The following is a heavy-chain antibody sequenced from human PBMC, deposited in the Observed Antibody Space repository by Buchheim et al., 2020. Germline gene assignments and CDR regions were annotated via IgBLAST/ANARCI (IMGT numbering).Heavy chain of an antibody. CDR2: ISYDGSNK. D-gene: IGHD5-18*01. V-gene: IGHV3-30*03. CDR3: ARNRRGYSYGRPLYYFDY. Sequence: QVQLVESGGGVVQPGRSLRLSCAASGFTFSSYGMHWVRQAPGKGLEWVAVISYDGSNKYYADSVKGRFTISRDNSKNTLYLQMNSLRAEDTAVYYCARNRRGYSYGRPLYYFDYWGQGTL. J-gene: IGHJ4*02. CDR1: GFTFSSYG.